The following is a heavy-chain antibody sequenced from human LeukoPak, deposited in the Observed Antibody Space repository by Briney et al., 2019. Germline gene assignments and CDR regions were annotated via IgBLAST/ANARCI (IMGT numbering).Heavy chain of an antibody. CDR1: GDSVSSNSAA. J-gene: IGHJ4*02. CDR2: TYYRSKWYN. CDR3: ARMTTEPFDY. V-gene: IGHV6-1*01. D-gene: IGHD4-17*01. Sequence: SQTLSLTCAISGDSVSSNSAAWNWIRQSPSRGLEWLGRTYYRSKWYNDYAVSLKSRITINPDTSKNQFSLKLSSVTAADTAVYYCARMTTEPFDYWGQGTLVTVSS.